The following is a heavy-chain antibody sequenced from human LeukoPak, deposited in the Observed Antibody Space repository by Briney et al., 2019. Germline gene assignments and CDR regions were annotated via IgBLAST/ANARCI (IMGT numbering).Heavy chain of an antibody. J-gene: IGHJ4*02. V-gene: IGHV3-7*01. CDR2: INQDGSEK. CDR3: ARDLNNSGRGPGTL. CDR1: GFIFRNSW. Sequence: GGSLRLPCAASGFIFRNSWMRWGGHAPGKALEGVANINQDGSEKQDGDSVKGRFTISRDNAKNSMYLKMNNLRAEDTAVYHCARDLNNSGRGPGTLWGQGTLVTVSS. D-gene: IGHD6-19*01.